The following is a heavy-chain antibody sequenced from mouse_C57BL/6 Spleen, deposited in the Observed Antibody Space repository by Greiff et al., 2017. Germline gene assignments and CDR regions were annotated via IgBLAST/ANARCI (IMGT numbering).Heavy chain of an antibody. CDR2: IDPETGGT. J-gene: IGHJ3*01. CDR1: GYTFTDYE. D-gene: IGHD2-1*01. CDR3: TREGGNYVGFAY. V-gene: IGHV1-15*01. Sequence: VKLMESGAELVRPGASVTLSCKASGYTFTDYEMHWVKQTPVHGLEWIGAIDPETGGTAYNQKFKGKAILTADKSSSTAYMELRSLTSEDSAVYYCTREGGNYVGFAYWGQGTLVTVSA.